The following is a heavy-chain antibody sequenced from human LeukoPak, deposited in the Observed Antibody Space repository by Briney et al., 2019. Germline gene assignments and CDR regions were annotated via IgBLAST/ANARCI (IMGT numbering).Heavy chain of an antibody. J-gene: IGHJ4*02. CDR2: IDTDGSDT. D-gene: IGHD3-3*01. Sequence: GGSLRLSCAASGFTFSSYWMHWVRQAPGKGLVWVSRIDTDGSDTTYADSVKGRFTISRDNAKNSLYLQMNSLRAEDTAVYYCASPTLRDSLGVVIPYYFDYWGQGTLVTVSS. CDR3: ASPTLRDSLGVVIPYYFDY. V-gene: IGHV3-74*01. CDR1: GFTFSSYW.